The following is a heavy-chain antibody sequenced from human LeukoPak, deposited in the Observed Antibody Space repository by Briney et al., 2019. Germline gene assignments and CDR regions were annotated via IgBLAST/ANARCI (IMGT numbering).Heavy chain of an antibody. CDR3: ARVLARCSCGSCYPGY. CDR2: INPNSGGT. D-gene: IGHD2-15*01. CDR1: GYTFTGYY. Sequence: GASVKVSCKASGYTFTGYYMHWVRQAPGQGLEWMGRINPNSGGTNYAQKFQGRVTMTRDTSISTAYMELSRLRSDDTAVYYCARVLARCSCGSCYPGYWGQGTLVTVSS. J-gene: IGHJ4*02. V-gene: IGHV1-2*06.